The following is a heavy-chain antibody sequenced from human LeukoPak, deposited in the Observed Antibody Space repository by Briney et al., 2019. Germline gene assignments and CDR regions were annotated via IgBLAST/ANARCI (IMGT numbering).Heavy chain of an antibody. D-gene: IGHD2-2*02. Sequence: DKGLEWVTFIRYDGSNKYYADSVKGRFTISRDNSKNTLYLQMNSLRAEDTAVYYCAKGVGGYCSSASCYTGPFDYWGQGTLVTVSS. J-gene: IGHJ4*02. CDR3: AKGVGGYCSSASCYTGPFDY. CDR2: IRYDGSNK. V-gene: IGHV3-30*02.